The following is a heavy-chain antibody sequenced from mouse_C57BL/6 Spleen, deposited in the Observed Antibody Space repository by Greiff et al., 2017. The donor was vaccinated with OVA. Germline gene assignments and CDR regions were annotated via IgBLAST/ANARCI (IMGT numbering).Heavy chain of an antibody. CDR2: IDPSDSET. V-gene: IGHV1-52*01. CDR1: GYTFTSYW. Sequence: QVQLQQSGAELVRPGSSVKLSCKASGYTFTSYWMHWVKQRPIQGLEWIGNIDPSDSETHYNQKFKDKATLTVDKSSSTAYMQLSSLTSEDSAVYYCARGGGNYDYFDYWGQGTTLTVSS. D-gene: IGHD2-1*01. CDR3: ARGGGNYDYFDY. J-gene: IGHJ2*01.